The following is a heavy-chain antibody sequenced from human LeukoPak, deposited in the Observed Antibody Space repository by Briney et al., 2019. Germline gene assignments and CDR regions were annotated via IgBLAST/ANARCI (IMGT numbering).Heavy chain of an antibody. J-gene: IGHJ4*02. CDR3: TRVGSSGSVDY. CDR2: ITGSCSYI. Sequence: GGSLRLSCAASGFTFGSYSMTWVRQAPGKGLEWVSSITGSCSYIHYADSVRGRFTISRDNAKESLFLEMNSLRAEDTAVYYCTRVGSSGSVDYWGQGTLVTVSS. D-gene: IGHD1-1*01. V-gene: IGHV3-21*01. CDR1: GFTFGSYS.